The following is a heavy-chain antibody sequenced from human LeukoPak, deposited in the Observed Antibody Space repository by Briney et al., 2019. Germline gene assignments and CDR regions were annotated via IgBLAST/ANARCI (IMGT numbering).Heavy chain of an antibody. CDR2: IYYSGST. CDR1: GGSISSSSYY. Sequence: PSETLSLTCTVSGGSISSSSYYWGWIRQPPGKGLEWIGGIYYSGSTYYNPSLKSRVTISVDTSKNQFSLKLSSVTAADTAVYYCARHSSARTYYYDSSGRYSTFDYWGQGTLVTVSS. J-gene: IGHJ4*02. CDR3: ARHSSARTYYYDSSGRYSTFDY. D-gene: IGHD3-22*01. V-gene: IGHV4-39*01.